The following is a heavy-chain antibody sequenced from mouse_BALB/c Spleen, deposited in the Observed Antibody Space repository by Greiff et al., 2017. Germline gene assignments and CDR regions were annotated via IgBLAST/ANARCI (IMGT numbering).Heavy chain of an antibody. CDR3: TRDSNWDY. CDR2: ISSGCSYT. D-gene: IGHD4-1*01. CDR1: GFTFSSYT. Sequence: DVKLVESGGGLVKPGGSLKLSCAASGFTFSSYTMSWVRQTPEKRLEWVATISSGCSYTYYPATVTGRFTISRDNAKNTLYLQMSSLKSEDTAMYYCTRDSNWDYWGQGTTLTVSS. J-gene: IGHJ2*01. V-gene: IGHV5-6-4*01.